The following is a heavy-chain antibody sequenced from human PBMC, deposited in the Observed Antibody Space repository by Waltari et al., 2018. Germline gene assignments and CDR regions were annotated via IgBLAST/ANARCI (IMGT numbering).Heavy chain of an antibody. J-gene: IGHJ4*02. Sequence: EVHLVESGGGLIQPGGSLRLSCAASGFTVISNYMTWVRQAPGKGLEWVSVIYSAGSTYYADSVKGRFTISRDNSNNTVYLQMNSLRAEDTAVYYCARERLSALDYWGQGTLVTVSS. CDR2: IYSAGST. CDR1: GFTVISNY. V-gene: IGHV3-53*01. CDR3: ARERLSALDY.